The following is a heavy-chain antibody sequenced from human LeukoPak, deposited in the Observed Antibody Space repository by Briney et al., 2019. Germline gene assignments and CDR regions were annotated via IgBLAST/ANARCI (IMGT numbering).Heavy chain of an antibody. D-gene: IGHD7-27*01. CDR2: IYYSGST. V-gene: IGHV4-39*07. CDR3: ARGSAVWGLGD. Sequence: SETLSLTCTVSGGSISSSSYYWGWIRQPPGKGLEWVGSIYYSGSTYYNPSLKSRVTISVDTSKNQFSLKLSSVTAADTAVYYCARGSAVWGLGDWGQGTLVTVSS. J-gene: IGHJ4*02. CDR1: GGSISSSSYY.